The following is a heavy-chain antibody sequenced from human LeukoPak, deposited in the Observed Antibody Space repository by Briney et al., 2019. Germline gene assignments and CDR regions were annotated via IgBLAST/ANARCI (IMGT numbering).Heavy chain of an antibody. CDR3: ARVYDILTGYLWDY. J-gene: IGHJ4*02. V-gene: IGHV1-18*01. CDR2: ISAYNGNT. CDR1: GYTFSSYG. D-gene: IGHD3-9*01. Sequence: ASVKVSCKASGYTFSSYGISWVRQAPGQGLEWMGWISAYNGNTNYAQKLQGRVTMTTDTSTSTAYMELRSLRSDDTAVYYCARVYDILTGYLWDYWGQGTLVTVSS.